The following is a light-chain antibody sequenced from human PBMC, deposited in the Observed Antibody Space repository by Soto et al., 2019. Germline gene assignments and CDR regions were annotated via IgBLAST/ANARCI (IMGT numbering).Light chain of an antibody. CDR1: QSISSW. CDR2: LAS. Sequence: DIQMTQSPSTLSASVGDRVTITCRASQSISSWLAWYQQKPGKAPKLLIYLASTLQSGVPSRFSGSGSGTDFTLTISSLQPEDVATYYCQKCKVAPFTFGGGTKVDIK. V-gene: IGKV1-5*01. J-gene: IGKJ4*01. CDR3: QKCKVAPFT.